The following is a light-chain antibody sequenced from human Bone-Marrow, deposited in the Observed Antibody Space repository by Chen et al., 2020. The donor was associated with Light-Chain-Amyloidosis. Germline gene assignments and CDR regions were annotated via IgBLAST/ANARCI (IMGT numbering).Light chain of an antibody. CDR3: QQYCGIQDT. V-gene: IGKV4-1*01. CDR2: WAS. J-gene: IGKJ2*01. Sequence: DIVMTQSPDPLAVFLGERATIHCKSSQSVLCNSDKKNYLVWYQQKPRQAPKLLIYWASTRESVVRDRFSGSGSGTDFTLTVSSLEAEDVAVYYCQQYCGIQDTFGQGTKLEIK. CDR1: QSVLCNSDKKNY.